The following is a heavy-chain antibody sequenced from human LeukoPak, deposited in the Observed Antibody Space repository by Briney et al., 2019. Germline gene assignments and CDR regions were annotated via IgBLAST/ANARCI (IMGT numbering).Heavy chain of an antibody. D-gene: IGHD4-17*01. J-gene: IGHJ4*02. CDR2: ITSSSSTI. CDR1: GFTFNSYA. Sequence: GGSLRLSCAASGFTFNSYAMNWVRQAPGKGLEWVSHITSSSSTIYYADSVKGRFTISRDNAKNSLYLQMNSLSDEDTAVYYCARGVKVTTVTQFDYWGQGTLVTVSS. V-gene: IGHV3-48*02. CDR3: ARGVKVTTVTQFDY.